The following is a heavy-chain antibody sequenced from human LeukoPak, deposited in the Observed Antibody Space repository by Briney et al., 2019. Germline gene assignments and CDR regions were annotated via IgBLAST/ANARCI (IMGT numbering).Heavy chain of an antibody. J-gene: IGHJ4*02. CDR2: ISSSSSYI. D-gene: IGHD6-6*01. Sequence: GGSLRLSCAASGFTFSSYSMNWVRQVPGKGLEWVSSISSSSSYIYYADSVKGRFTISRDNAKNSLYLQMNSLRAEDTAVYYCARGGRSSSGSGDYWGQGTLVTVSS. V-gene: IGHV3-21*03. CDR1: GFTFSSYS. CDR3: ARGGRSSSGSGDY.